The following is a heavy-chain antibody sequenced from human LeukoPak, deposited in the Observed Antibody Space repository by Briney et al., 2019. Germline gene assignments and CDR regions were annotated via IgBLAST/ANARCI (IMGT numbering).Heavy chain of an antibody. J-gene: IGHJ4*02. CDR3: VKEVRDYVWGSYVMRLDY. CDR1: GFTFSSCA. D-gene: IGHD3-16*01. Sequence: GGSLRLSCSASGFTFSSCAMHWVRQAPGRGLEDVSAISSNGGSTYYADSVKGRFTISRDNSKNTLYLQMSSLRAEDTAVYYCVKEVRDYVWGSYVMRLDYWGQGTLVTVSS. V-gene: IGHV3-64D*06. CDR2: ISSNGGST.